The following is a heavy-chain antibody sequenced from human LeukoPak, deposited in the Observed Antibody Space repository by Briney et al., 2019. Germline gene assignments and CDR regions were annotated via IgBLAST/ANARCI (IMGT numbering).Heavy chain of an antibody. D-gene: IGHD4-17*01. J-gene: IGHJ5*02. CDR1: GGTFISYA. CDR2: IIPIFGTA. CDR3: ARDVYPTYGDYVWFDP. Sequence: SVKVSCKASGGTFISYAISWVRQAPGQGLEWMGRIIPIFGTANYAQKFQGRVTITKDESQSTAYMELSSLRSEDTAVYYCARDVYPTYGDYVWFDPWGQGTLVTVPS. V-gene: IGHV1-69*05.